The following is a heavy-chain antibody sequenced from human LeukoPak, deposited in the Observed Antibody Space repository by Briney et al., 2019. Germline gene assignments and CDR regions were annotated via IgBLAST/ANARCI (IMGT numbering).Heavy chain of an antibody. CDR2: IYYSGIT. J-gene: IGHJ5*02. Sequence: SGTLSLTCTVSGDSISSYYWSWIRQPPGKGLEWIGYIYYSGITNYNPSLKSRVIISVDRSKNQFSLKLSSVTSADTAAYYCARGPYYYDSGSSYNWFDPWGQGTLVTVS. D-gene: IGHD3-10*01. CDR3: ARGPYYYDSGSSYNWFDP. CDR1: GDSISSYY. V-gene: IGHV4-59*01.